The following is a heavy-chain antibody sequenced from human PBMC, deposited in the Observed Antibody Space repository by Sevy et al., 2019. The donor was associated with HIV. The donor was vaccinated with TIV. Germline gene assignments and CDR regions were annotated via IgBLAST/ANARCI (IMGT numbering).Heavy chain of an antibody. CDR1: GYTFTTYN. D-gene: IGHD2-8*01. J-gene: IGHJ4*02. CDR3: ARGSTSWYDY. CDR2: MSPYNGNK. V-gene: IGHV1-18*01. Sequence: ASVKVSCKASGYTFTTYNIVWVRQAPGQGLEWLAWMSPYNGNKNYAQRVQGRVTMTTDTFTDTAFLELRSLEFDDTATYYWARGSTSWYDYWGRGTLVTVSS.